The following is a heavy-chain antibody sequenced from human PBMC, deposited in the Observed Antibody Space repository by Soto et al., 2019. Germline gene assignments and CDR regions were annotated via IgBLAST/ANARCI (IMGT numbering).Heavy chain of an antibody. V-gene: IGHV3-23*01. CDR1: GFSFSDRA. CDR3: AKRRGQQLENWQFDV. CDR2: ISSDGGGT. J-gene: IGHJ2*01. D-gene: IGHD1-1*01. Sequence: EVQLLESGGGLVQPGGSLRLSCVASGFSFSDRAMAWVRQAPGTGLEWVSDISSDGGGTFYADSVKGRFTISRDNVKKTVHLQMNRLRDEDTATYYCAKRRGQQLENWQFDVWGRGSLVSVAS.